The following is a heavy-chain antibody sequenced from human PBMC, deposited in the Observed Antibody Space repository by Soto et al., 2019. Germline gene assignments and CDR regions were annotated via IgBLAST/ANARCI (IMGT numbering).Heavy chain of an antibody. Sequence: GGSLRLSCAASGFTFSSYAMSWVRQAPGKGLEWVSAISGSGGSTYYADSVKGRFTISRDNSKNTLYLQMNSLRAEDTAVYYCAKDRTRHSSGWYGFDYWGKGTLVTVSS. CDR2: ISGSGGST. V-gene: IGHV3-23*01. D-gene: IGHD6-19*01. CDR1: GFTFSSYA. J-gene: IGHJ4*02. CDR3: AKDRTRHSSGWYGFDY.